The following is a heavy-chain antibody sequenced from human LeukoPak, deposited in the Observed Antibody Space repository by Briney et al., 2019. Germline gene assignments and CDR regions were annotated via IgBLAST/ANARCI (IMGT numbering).Heavy chain of an antibody. CDR2: MNPIKGSA. V-gene: IGHV1-8*02. CDR3: VRDGEGVAISVNFWFDP. J-gene: IGHJ5*02. CDR1: GFSFTSYD. Sequence: ASVKVSCKASGFSFTSYDINWVRQAPGQGLEWMGWMNPIKGSAGYARKFRGSVTMTPDTSTSTAYMELWSLTSEDTAVYYCVRDGEGVAISVNFWFDPWGQGTLVTVSS. D-gene: IGHD3-10*01.